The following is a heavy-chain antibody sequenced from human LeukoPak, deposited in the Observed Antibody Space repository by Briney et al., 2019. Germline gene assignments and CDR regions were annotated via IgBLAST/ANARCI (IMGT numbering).Heavy chain of an antibody. CDR3: ALMGNQRPSVP. D-gene: IGHD1-14*01. Sequence: SATLSLTRAVYGGSVTGYYAGCTRQPPGRGPEYIGEINDGGSTNYNPSLKSRVTISLDTSKNQLSLRLTSVTAADTAVYYCALMGNQRPSVPWGQGTLVTVSS. V-gene: IGHV4-34*01. CDR2: INDGGST. CDR1: GGSVTGYY. J-gene: IGHJ4*02.